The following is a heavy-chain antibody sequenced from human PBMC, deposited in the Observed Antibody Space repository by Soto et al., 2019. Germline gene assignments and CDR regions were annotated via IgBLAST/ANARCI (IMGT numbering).Heavy chain of an antibody. CDR3: ASGWDYYGSGSSPYYYSGMDV. V-gene: IGHV1-69*13. D-gene: IGHD3-10*01. CDR2: IIPIFGTA. J-gene: IGHJ6*02. CDR1: GGTFSSYA. Sequence: SVKVSCKASGGTFSSYAISWVRQAPGQGLEWMGGIIPIFGTANYAQKFQGRVTITADESTSTAYMELSSLRSEDTAVYYCASGWDYYGSGSSPYYYSGMDVWGQGTTVTVSS.